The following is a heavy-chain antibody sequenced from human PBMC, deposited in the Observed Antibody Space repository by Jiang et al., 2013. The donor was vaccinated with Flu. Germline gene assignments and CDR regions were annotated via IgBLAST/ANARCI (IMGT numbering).Heavy chain of an antibody. V-gene: IGHV6-1*01. Sequence: QTLSLSCAISGDSVSSNSAGWNWIRQSPSRGLEWLGRTYYRSKWYNDYALSVKSRIRINPDTSKNQFSLQLNSVTPEDTAVYFCARTGITGAIDYWGQGTLVTVSS. CDR1: GDSVSSNSAG. CDR3: ARTGITGAIDY. J-gene: IGHJ4*02. D-gene: IGHD1-20*01. CDR2: TYYRSKWYN.